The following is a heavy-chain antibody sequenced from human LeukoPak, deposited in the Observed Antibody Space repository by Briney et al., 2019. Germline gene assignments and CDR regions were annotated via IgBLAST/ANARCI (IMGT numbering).Heavy chain of an antibody. V-gene: IGHV4-38-2*02. J-gene: IGHJ4*02. Sequence: SETLSLTCTVSDSSITSTYYWAWFRQPPGKGLEWIATVFRLQTVRAFSNPSLGSRVTMSLDPSHNQFSLNLTSVTAADTALYFCARVLHAPYLIDSWGQGTPVTVSS. CDR2: VFRLQTVRA. CDR1: DSSITSTYY. D-gene: IGHD2-8*01. CDR3: ARVLHAPYLIDS.